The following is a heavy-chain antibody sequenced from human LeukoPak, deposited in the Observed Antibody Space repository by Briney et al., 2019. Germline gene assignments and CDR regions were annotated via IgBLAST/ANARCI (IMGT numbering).Heavy chain of an antibody. V-gene: IGHV4-39*01. D-gene: IGHD2-15*01. CDR2: IYYSGST. Sequence: SETLSLTCTVSGDSISSSSYYWGWIRQPPGKGLEWIGSIYYSGSTYYNPSLKSRVTISVDTSKNQFSLKLSSVTAADTAVYYCATNYCSGGSCYSEGAFDIWGQGTMVTVSS. CDR3: ATNYCSGGSCYSEGAFDI. J-gene: IGHJ3*02. CDR1: GDSISSSSYY.